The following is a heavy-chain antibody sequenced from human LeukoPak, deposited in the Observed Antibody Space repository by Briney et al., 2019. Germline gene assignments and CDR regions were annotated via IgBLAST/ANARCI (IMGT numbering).Heavy chain of an antibody. D-gene: IGHD3-10*01. CDR1: GFTFSSYS. J-gene: IGHJ5*02. CDR2: ISSSSSTI. CDR3: ARGLIRGSGSYYRSNWFDP. Sequence: GGSLRLSCAASGFTFSSYSMNWVRQAPGKGLEWVSYISSSSSTIYYADSVKGRFTISRDNAKNSLYLQMNSLRAEDTAVYYCARGLIRGSGSYYRSNWFDPWGQGTLVTVSS. V-gene: IGHV3-48*04.